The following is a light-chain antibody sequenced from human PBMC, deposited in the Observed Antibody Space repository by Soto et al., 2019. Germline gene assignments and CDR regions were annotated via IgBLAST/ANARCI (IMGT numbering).Light chain of an antibody. Sequence: DIQMTQSPSSLSASLGDRFTITCLASQSISSYLNWYQQKPGKAPKLLIYKASTLKSGVPSRFSGSGSGTEFTLTISSLQPDDFATYYCQHYNSYSEAFGQGTKVDIK. J-gene: IGKJ1*01. CDR1: QSISSY. CDR2: KAS. V-gene: IGKV1-5*03. CDR3: QHYNSYSEA.